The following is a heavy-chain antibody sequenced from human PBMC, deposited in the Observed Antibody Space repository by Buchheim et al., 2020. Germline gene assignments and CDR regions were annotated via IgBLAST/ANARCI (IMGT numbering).Heavy chain of an antibody. CDR3: AAGGWLADY. V-gene: IGHV3-74*03. CDR1: TFTFSTYW. Sequence: EVQLVESGGGLVQPGGSLRLSCAASTFTFSTYWMNWVRQAPGKGLVWVSRINSDGSSITYADSVRGRFTMSRDNSKNTVSLQMNSLGVEDTAVYYCAAGGWLADYWGQGTL. D-gene: IGHD6-19*01. CDR2: INSDGSSI. J-gene: IGHJ4*02.